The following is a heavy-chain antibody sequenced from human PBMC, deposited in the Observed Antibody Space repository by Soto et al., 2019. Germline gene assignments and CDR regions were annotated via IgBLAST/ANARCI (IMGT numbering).Heavy chain of an antibody. CDR2: TSYDGKNK. D-gene: IGHD6-13*01. J-gene: IGHJ4*02. Sequence: ESVGGVVQPGGSLRLSCAASGFTFSNFAMHWVRQAPGKGLEWVAVTSYDGKNKDYADSVKGRFTISRDNSKKTLFLQMNSLRPEDTAVYYCARERAIAATGLFYYWGQGTLVTVSS. CDR3: ARERAIAATGLFYY. V-gene: IGHV3-30*04. CDR1: GFTFSNFA.